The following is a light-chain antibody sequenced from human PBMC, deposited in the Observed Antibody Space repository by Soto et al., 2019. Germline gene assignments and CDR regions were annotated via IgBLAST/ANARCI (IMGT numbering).Light chain of an antibody. CDR1: SSDVGGYDY. Sequence: SSDVGGYDYVSWYQQHPDKAPKLMIYEVTKRPSGVSNRFSGSKSGNTASLTISGLQPEDEADYYCSSHTSGNTRVFGSGTKVTVL. CDR2: EVT. J-gene: IGLJ1*01. V-gene: IGLV2-14*01. CDR3: SSHTSGNTRV.